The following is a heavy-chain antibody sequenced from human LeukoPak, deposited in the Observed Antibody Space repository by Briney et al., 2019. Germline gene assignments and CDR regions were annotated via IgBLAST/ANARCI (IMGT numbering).Heavy chain of an antibody. D-gene: IGHD5-12*01. Sequence: SETLSLTCTVSGGSISSYYWSWIRQPPGKGLEWIGYIYYSGSTNYNPSLKSRVTISVDAPKNQISLKLSSVTAADTAVYFCARLDGYNWTFDYWGQGTLVTVSS. V-gene: IGHV4-59*08. CDR2: IYYSGST. J-gene: IGHJ4*02. CDR1: GGSISSYY. CDR3: ARLDGYNWTFDY.